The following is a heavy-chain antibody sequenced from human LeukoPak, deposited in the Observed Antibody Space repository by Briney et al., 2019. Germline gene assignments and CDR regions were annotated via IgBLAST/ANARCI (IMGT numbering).Heavy chain of an antibody. CDR1: GYTFTSYG. J-gene: IGHJ4*02. CDR3: ARVPSSSWYFRQDGDYFDY. D-gene: IGHD6-13*01. CDR2: ISTYNGNT. V-gene: IGHV1-18*01. Sequence: ASVKVSCKTSGYTFTSYGLTWVRQAPGQGLEWMGWISTYNGNTNYAQKLQGRVTMTTDTSTSTAYMELRSLRSDDTAVYYCARVPSSSWYFRQDGDYFDYWGQGTLVTVSS.